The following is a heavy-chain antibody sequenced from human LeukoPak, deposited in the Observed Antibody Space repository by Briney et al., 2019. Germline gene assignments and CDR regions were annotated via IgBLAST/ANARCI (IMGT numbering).Heavy chain of an antibody. Sequence: GGSLRLSCAASGFTFSGYAMSWVRQAPGKGLEWVSAISGSGGTTYYADSVKGRFTVSRDNSKNTSYLQMNSLRAEDTAVYYCAKGSISSGWYWGQGTLVTVSS. CDR2: ISGSGGTT. CDR1: GFTFSGYA. J-gene: IGHJ4*02. V-gene: IGHV3-23*01. D-gene: IGHD6-19*01. CDR3: AKGSISSGWY.